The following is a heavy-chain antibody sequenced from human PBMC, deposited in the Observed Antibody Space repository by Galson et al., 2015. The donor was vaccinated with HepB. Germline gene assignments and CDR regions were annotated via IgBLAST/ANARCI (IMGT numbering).Heavy chain of an antibody. CDR2: IRYDGSNK. J-gene: IGHJ6*02. CDR1: GFTFSSYG. V-gene: IGHV3-30*02. CDR3: AKDQSGRSYYYYYGMDV. Sequence: SLRLSCAASGFTFSSYGMHWVRQAPGKGLEWVAFIRYDGSNKYYADSVKGRFTISRDNSKNTLYLQMNSLRAEDTAVYYCAKDQSGRSYYYYYGMDVWGQGTTVTVSS.